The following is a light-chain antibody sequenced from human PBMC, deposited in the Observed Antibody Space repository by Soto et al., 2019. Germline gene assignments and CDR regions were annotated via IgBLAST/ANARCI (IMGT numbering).Light chain of an antibody. V-gene: IGLV2-8*01. CDR2: DVS. Sequence: QSALTQPPSASGSPGQSVTISCTGTSSDVGGYNYVSWYQQHPGKAPKLMIYDVSQRPSGVPDRFSGSKSANTAALTVSGSQAEEEDDDYCSSYAGSNNLGVFGTGTKLTVL. CDR3: SSYAGSNNLGV. J-gene: IGLJ1*01. CDR1: SSDVGGYNY.